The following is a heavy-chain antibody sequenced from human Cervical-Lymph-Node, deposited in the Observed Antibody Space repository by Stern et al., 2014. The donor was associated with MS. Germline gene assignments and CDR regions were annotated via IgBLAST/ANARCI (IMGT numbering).Heavy chain of an antibody. D-gene: IGHD6-13*01. CDR3: ARSSSPSPYYYYGMDV. Sequence: VHLVESGGGVVQPGRSLRLSCAASGFTFSSYGMHWVRQAPGKGLGWVAVIWYDGSNKYYADSVKGRFTISRDNSKNTLYLQMNSLRAEDTAVYYCARSSSPSPYYYYGMDVWGQGTTVTVSS. V-gene: IGHV3-33*01. CDR1: GFTFSSYG. CDR2: IWYDGSNK. J-gene: IGHJ6*02.